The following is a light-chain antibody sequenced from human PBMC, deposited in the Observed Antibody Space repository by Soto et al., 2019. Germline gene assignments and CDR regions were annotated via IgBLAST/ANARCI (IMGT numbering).Light chain of an antibody. CDR1: ESIANY. J-gene: IGKJ4*01. CDR3: QQYDSQPFT. CDR2: GAS. Sequence: DVQMTQSPSSLSASVGGSVIITCQANESIANYLHWFQQKRGKASRLLISGASHLEKGVPSRFSGTRSGTDFFVAIRVLQCEDVASYYCQQYDSQPFTFGGGTKV. V-gene: IGKV1-33*01.